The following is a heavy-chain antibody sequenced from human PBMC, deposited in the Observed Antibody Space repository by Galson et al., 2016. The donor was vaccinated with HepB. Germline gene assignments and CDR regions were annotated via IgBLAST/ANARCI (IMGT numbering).Heavy chain of an antibody. CDR3: ARDQDSSSYYSLDY. CDR1: GGSISNFY. V-gene: IGHV4-59*01. CDR2: IYYSGST. D-gene: IGHD3-22*01. J-gene: IGHJ4*02. Sequence: SETLSLTCTVSGGSISNFYWSWIRQPPGQGLEWIGYIYYSGSTSYNPSFKSRVTISVDTSKNQFSLKLRSVTAADTAVYYCARDQDSSSYYSLDYWGQGTPVTVSS.